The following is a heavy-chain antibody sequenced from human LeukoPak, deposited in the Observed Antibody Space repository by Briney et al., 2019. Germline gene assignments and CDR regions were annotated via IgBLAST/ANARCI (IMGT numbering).Heavy chain of an antibody. J-gene: IGHJ4*02. V-gene: IGHV3-48*03. CDR1: GFTFSSYE. CDR2: ISSSGSTI. CDR3: ARDQRYSSSSGGIDY. Sequence: GGSLRLSCAASGFTFSSYEMNWVRQAPGKGLEWVSYISSSGSTIYYADSVKGRFTISRDSAKNSLYLQMNSLRAEDTAVYYCARDQRYSSSSGGIDYWGQGTLVTVSS. D-gene: IGHD6-6*01.